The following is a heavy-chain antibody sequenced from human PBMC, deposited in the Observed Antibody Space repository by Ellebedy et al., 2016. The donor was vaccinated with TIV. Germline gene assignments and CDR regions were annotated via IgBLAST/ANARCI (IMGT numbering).Heavy chain of an antibody. CDR1: AFTFSDYW. CDR2: INRDGSRT. V-gene: IGHV3-7*03. D-gene: IGHD3-16*01. J-gene: IGHJ4*02. CDR3: ARDRREGGFFDY. Sequence: GESLKISCAASAFTFSDYWMSWVRQAPGKGLEWVANINRDGSRTNYIESVKGRFTISRDNAKNSLYLQMNSLRAEDTAVYYCARDRREGGFFDYWGLGTLVTVSS.